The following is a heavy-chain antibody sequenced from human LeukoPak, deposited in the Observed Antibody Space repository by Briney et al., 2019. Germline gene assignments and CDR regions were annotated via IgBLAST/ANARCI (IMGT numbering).Heavy chain of an antibody. CDR2: IYTSGGT. Sequence: SETLSLTCTVPGGSISSYYWNWIRQPAGKGLGWIGRIYTSGGTNYTPSFKSRVTLSVDTSNNQSSLKLSSVTAADTAVYYCARGNILCSGGSCSTNIDYWGQGTLVTVSS. D-gene: IGHD2-15*01. CDR3: ARGNILCSGGSCSTNIDY. V-gene: IGHV4-4*07. J-gene: IGHJ4*02. CDR1: GGSISSYY.